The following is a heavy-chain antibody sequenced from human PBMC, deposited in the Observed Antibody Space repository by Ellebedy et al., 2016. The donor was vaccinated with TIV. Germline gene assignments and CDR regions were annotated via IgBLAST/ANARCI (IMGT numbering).Heavy chain of an antibody. Sequence: GESLKISCAASGFTVSSYYMNWVRQAPGKGLEWVSIIYSGGSTYYRDSVKGRFTITRDDSKNTLFLHMNSLRAEDTAIYYCAKHSVAATLGCFDHWGQGTLITVSS. D-gene: IGHD6-19*01. V-gene: IGHV3-66*04. CDR2: IYSGGST. CDR3: AKHSVAATLGCFDH. J-gene: IGHJ4*02. CDR1: GFTVSSYY.